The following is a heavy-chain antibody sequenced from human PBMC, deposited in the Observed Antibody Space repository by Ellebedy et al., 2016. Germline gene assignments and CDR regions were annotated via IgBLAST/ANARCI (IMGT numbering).Heavy chain of an antibody. J-gene: IGHJ4*02. CDR1: GFTFDDYA. V-gene: IGHV3-9*01. CDR3: AKGLWFGELLG. D-gene: IGHD3-10*01. CDR2: ISWNSGSI. Sequence: GGSLRLSCAASGFTFDDYAMHWVRQAPGKGLEWVSGISWNSGSIGYADSVKGRFTISRDKAKNSLYLQMNSLRAEDTALYYCAKGLWFGELLGWGQGTLVTVSS.